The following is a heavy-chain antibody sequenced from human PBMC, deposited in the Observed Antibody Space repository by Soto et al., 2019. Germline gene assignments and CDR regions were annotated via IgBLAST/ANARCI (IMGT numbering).Heavy chain of an antibody. CDR3: VRGGTPIDS. D-gene: IGHD3-16*01. J-gene: IGHJ5*01. CDR2: ISAYNGNT. CDR1: GYTFTNFG. V-gene: IGHV1-18*01. Sequence: QVQLVQSGAEVKKPGASVKVSCKASGYTFTNFGISWVRQAPGQGLEWMGWISAYNGNTNYAPNFQGRVTMTTDTSASTAYMVGRSLRSADTAVYYCVRGGTPIDSWGQGTLVTVSS.